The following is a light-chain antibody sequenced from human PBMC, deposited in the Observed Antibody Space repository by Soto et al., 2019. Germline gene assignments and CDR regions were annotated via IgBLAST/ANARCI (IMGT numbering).Light chain of an antibody. J-gene: IGKJ3*01. CDR2: TTS. CDR3: QQCGGSPLFS. CDR1: QSVNSSC. V-gene: IGKV3-20*01. Sequence: EIVLTQSPATLSLSPGEKATLSCTASQSVNSSCLAWYQRKPGQAPRLLIHTTSTRATDIPDRFSGSGSGTDFTLTISRLQPEDFAVYYCQQCGGSPLFSFGPGTRVDI.